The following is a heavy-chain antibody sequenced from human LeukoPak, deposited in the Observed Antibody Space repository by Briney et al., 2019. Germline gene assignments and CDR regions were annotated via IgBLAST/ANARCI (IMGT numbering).Heavy chain of an antibody. CDR3: AKAVAATGHYYFGMDL. CDR2: IWFDGSNK. V-gene: IGHV3-33*06. CDR1: GFTFSSYG. Sequence: PGGSLRLSCTASGFTFSSYGTHWVRQAPGKGLEWVAVIWFDGSNKYYADSVKGRLTISRDNSKSTLYLQMNSLRAEDTAVYYCAKAVAATGHYYFGMDLWGQGTTVTVSS. D-gene: IGHD6-19*01. J-gene: IGHJ6*02.